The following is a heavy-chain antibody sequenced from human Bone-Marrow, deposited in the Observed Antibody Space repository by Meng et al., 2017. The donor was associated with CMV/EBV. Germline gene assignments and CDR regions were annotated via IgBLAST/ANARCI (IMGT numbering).Heavy chain of an antibody. J-gene: IGHJ2*01. CDR3: ARDSYCSSTSCYNWYFDL. Sequence: ASVKVSCKASGYTFTSYGISWVRQAPGQGLEWMGWINPNSGGTNYAQKFQGRVTMTRDTSISTAYMELSRPRSDDTAVYYCARDSYCSSTSCYNWYFDLWGRGTLVTVSS. CDR1: GYTFTSYG. V-gene: IGHV1-2*02. D-gene: IGHD2-2*01. CDR2: INPNSGGT.